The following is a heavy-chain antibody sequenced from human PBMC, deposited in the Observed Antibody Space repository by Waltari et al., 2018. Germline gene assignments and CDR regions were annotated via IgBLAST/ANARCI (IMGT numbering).Heavy chain of an antibody. CDR1: GFPFTTSS. Sequence: HMQLVQSGPEVKKPGTSVKVACKASGFPFTTSSMQWVRQARGQRLEWIGWIVVGSGNTKYAEKFQERVTFTRDMSTSTAYMELSSLTSEDTAVYYCAAGLFGVFVQSFDPWGQGTLVTVSS. V-gene: IGHV1-58*02. CDR3: AAGLFGVFVQSFDP. J-gene: IGHJ5*02. CDR2: IVVGSGNT. D-gene: IGHD3-3*01.